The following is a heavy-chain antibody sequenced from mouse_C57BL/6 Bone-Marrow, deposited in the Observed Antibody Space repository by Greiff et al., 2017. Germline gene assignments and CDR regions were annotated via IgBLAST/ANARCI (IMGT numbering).Heavy chain of an antibody. CDR2: IWRGGST. CDR3: AKGGYYGKGLYAMDY. Sequence: QVQLKESGPGLVQPSQSLSITCTVSGFSLTSYGVHWVRQSPGKGLEWLGVIWRGGSTDYNAAFMSRLSITKDNSKSQVFFKMNNLQADDTAIYYCAKGGYYGKGLYAMDYWGQGTSVTVSS. CDR1: GFSLTSYG. D-gene: IGHD1-1*01. J-gene: IGHJ4*01. V-gene: IGHV2-5*01.